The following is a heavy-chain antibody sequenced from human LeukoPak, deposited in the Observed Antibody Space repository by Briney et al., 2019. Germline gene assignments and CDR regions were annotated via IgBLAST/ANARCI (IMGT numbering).Heavy chain of an antibody. V-gene: IGHV3-23*01. CDR3: AKETWDITTHLDY. Sequence: PGGSLRLSCAASGFTFSSYGMTWVRQAPGKGLGWVSAISGSGSGTYYADSVKGRFTISRDNSKNTLSLQMNSLRAEDTAVYYCAKETWDITTHLDYWGQGTLVTVSS. J-gene: IGHJ4*02. D-gene: IGHD3-22*01. CDR2: ISGSGSGT. CDR1: GFTFSSYG.